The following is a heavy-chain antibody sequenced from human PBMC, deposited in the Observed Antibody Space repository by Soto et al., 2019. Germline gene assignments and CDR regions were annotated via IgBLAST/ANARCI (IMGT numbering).Heavy chain of an antibody. CDR1: GSIFSRIA. V-gene: IGHV3-30*15. J-gene: IGHJ3*01. CDR2: ISKDGSNE. Sequence: GSLRLSCAASGSIFSRIALHWVRQAPGKCLEWLALISKDGSNEDYAESVKGRFTISRDNSKNTLFLQMSSLRPDDTAVYYCAKDGYHAAFDFWGQGTLVTVSS. CDR3: AKDGYHAAFDF. D-gene: IGHD2-2*03.